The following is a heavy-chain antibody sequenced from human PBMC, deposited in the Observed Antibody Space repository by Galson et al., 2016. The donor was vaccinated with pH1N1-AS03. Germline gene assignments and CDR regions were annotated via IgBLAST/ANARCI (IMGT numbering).Heavy chain of an antibody. V-gene: IGHV3-23*01. Sequence: SLRLSCAASGFTFNNFAMAWVRQCPGKGLEWVSGISGSGVTTYYADSVKGRFTLSRDNFKSTLHLQMRSLTVADTAIYFCVKGDNWDSPSMTFHYWGQGTLVTVSS. J-gene: IGHJ1*01. CDR3: VKGDNWDSPSMTFHY. D-gene: IGHD5-24*01. CDR2: ISGSGVTT. CDR1: GFTFNNFA.